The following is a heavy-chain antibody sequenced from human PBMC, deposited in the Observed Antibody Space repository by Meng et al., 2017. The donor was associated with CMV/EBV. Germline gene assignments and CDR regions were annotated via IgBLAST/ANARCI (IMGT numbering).Heavy chain of an antibody. D-gene: IGHD6-13*01. V-gene: IGHV4-4*07. CDR2: IYTSGST. CDR3: ARAQYSSSCDY. CDR1: GGSIGSFY. Sequence: QLHRPESCPGMGKLSATLSLPSIASGGSIGSFYWSWIRQHAGKGLEWTGRIYTSGSTNYNPSLKSRVTISVDTSQNQFSLKLSSVTAADTAVSYCARAQYSSSCDYWGQGTLVTVSS. J-gene: IGHJ4*02.